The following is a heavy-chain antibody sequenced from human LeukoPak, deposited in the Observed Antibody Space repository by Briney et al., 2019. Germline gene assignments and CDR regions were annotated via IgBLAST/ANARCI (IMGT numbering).Heavy chain of an antibody. CDR3: ARVGYDILTGYYLGSRTTYYFDY. V-gene: IGHV1-46*01. CDR2: INPSGGST. J-gene: IGHJ4*02. D-gene: IGHD3-9*01. CDR1: GYTFTSYY. Sequence: ASVEVSCKASGYTFTSYYMHWVRQAPGQGLEWMGIINPSGGSTSYAQKFQGRVTMTRDTSTSTVYMELSSLRSEDTAVYYCARVGYDILTGYYLGSRTTYYFDYWGQGTLVTVSS.